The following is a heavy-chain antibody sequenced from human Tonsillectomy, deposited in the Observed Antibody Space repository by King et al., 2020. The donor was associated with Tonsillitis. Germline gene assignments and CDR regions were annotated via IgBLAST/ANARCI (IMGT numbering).Heavy chain of an antibody. V-gene: IGHV3-66*01. Sequence: GQLVQSGGGLVQPGGSLRLSCAASGFTVSSNYMSWVRQAPGKGLEWVSVIYSGGSTYYADSVKGRFTISRDNSKNTPYLQMNSLRAEDTAVYYCATYDSSGYPGDTNDAFDIWGQGTMVTVSS. CDR3: ATYDSSGYPGDTNDAFDI. CDR1: GFTVSSNY. D-gene: IGHD3-22*01. J-gene: IGHJ3*02. CDR2: IYSGGST.